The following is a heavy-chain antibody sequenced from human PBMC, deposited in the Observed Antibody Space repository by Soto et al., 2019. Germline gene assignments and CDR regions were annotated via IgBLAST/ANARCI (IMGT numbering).Heavy chain of an antibody. D-gene: IGHD4-17*01. Sequence: EVQLVESGGGLVKPGGSLRLSCAASGFTFTNAWMNWVRQAPGKGLEWVGRIRSKTDGETTDYAAPVKGRFTISRDDSKNTLYVQMNSLKTEDTAVYYCTKGRDGDYYFDYWGQGTLVTVSS. CDR3: TKGRDGDYYFDY. J-gene: IGHJ4*02. CDR2: IRSKTDGETT. CDR1: GFTFTNAW. V-gene: IGHV3-15*07.